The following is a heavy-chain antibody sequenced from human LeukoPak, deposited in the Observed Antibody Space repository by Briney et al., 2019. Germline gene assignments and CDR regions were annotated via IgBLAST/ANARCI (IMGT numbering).Heavy chain of an antibody. J-gene: IGHJ4*02. Sequence: PGGSLRLSCAVSGFTVSSNYMSWVRQAPGKGLEWVSVIESGGSTHYADSVTGRFTISRDNSKDTLYLQRNSLRAGDTAGYYCARDFQMGWGQGTLVTVSS. D-gene: IGHD5-24*01. CDR3: ARDFQMG. V-gene: IGHV3-66*01. CDR1: GFTVSSNY. CDR2: IESGGST.